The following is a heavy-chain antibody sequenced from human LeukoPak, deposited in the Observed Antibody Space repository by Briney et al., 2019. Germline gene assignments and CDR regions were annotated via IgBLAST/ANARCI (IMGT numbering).Heavy chain of an antibody. CDR2: IYTSGST. D-gene: IGHD6-13*01. Sequence: SETLSLTCTVSGGSISSGSYYWSWIRQPAGKGLEWIGRIYTSGSTNYNPSLKSRVTISVDTSKNQFSLKLSSVTAADTAVYYCARAGIAAAGYYYYYMDVWGKGTTVTVSS. J-gene: IGHJ6*03. CDR1: GGSISSGSYY. CDR3: ARAGIAAAGYYYYYMDV. V-gene: IGHV4-61*02.